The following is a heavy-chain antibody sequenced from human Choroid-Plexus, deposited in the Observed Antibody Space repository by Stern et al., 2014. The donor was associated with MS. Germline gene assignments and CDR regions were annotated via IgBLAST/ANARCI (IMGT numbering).Heavy chain of an antibody. Sequence: VQLLESGGGVGQPGGPLGLSCVASGFTFGSCAMHWVRQAPGKGLAWVAGVSYDGSNKYYADSVKGRFTISRDNSQNTLYMQMSSLRPEDTAVYYCAKDRQYLTYFFDHWGQGSLVTVSS. CDR2: VSYDGSNK. CDR3: AKDRQYLTYFFDH. D-gene: IGHD2/OR15-2a*01. CDR1: GFTFGSCA. J-gene: IGHJ5*02. V-gene: IGHV3-30*18.